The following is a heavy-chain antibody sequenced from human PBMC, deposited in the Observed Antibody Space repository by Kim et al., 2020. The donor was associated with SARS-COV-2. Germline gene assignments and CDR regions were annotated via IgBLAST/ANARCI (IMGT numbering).Heavy chain of an antibody. D-gene: IGHD3-3*01. Sequence: PSLESRDTISVDTSKNQFSRKLSSVTAADTAVYYCARTIFGVAKITDYWGQGTLVTVSS. J-gene: IGHJ4*02. V-gene: IGHV4-59*01. CDR3: ARTIFGVAKITDY.